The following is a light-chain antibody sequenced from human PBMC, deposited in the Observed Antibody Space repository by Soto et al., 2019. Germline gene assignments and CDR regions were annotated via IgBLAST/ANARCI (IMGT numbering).Light chain of an antibody. CDR2: GAS. CDR1: QFVSTRS. CDR3: QQYGSSPIT. J-gene: IGKJ5*01. Sequence: EIVLMQSPGTLSLSPGESATLLCRASQFVSTRSLAWYQQKPGQAPRLLIYGASTRATGIPDRFSGSGSGTDFTLTITPLEPEDFVVYFCQQYGSSPITSGQGTLLEIK. V-gene: IGKV3-20*01.